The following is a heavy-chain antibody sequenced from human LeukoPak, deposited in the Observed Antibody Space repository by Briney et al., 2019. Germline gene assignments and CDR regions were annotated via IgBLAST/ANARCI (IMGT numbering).Heavy chain of an antibody. V-gene: IGHV3-30*18. J-gene: IGHJ6*02. CDR3: AKDKGRQQLVRDYYYYGMDV. CDR1: GFTFSSYG. CDR2: ISYDGSNK. Sequence: GGSLRLSCAASGFTFSSYGMHWVRQAPGKGLEWVAVISYDGSNKYYADSAKGRFTISRDNSKNTLYLQMNSLRAEDTAVYYCAKDKGRQQLVRDYYYYGMDVWGQGTTVTVSS. D-gene: IGHD6-13*01.